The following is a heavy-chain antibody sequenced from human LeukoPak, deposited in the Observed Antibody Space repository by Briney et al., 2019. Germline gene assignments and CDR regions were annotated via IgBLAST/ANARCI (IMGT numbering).Heavy chain of an antibody. D-gene: IGHD3-22*01. CDR3: ASLNYYDSSGYQDAFDI. Sequence: GESLKISCKGSGYSFTSYWIGWVRQMPGKALEWMGIIYPGDSDTRYSPSFQGQVTISADKSISTAYLQWSSLKASDTAMYYCASLNYYDSSGYQDAFDIWGQGTMVTVSS. J-gene: IGHJ3*02. CDR1: GYSFTSYW. CDR2: IYPGDSDT. V-gene: IGHV5-51*01.